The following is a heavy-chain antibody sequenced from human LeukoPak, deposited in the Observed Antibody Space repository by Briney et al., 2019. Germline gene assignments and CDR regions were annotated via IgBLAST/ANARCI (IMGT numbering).Heavy chain of an antibody. CDR1: GDSIDSYY. D-gene: IGHD1-26*01. J-gene: IGHJ4*02. Sequence: PLETLSLTCTVSGDSIDSYYWSWIRQPPGEGLQWIGYFFYSGPTNYDASLKSRVAISVDRSKNQFSLKLTSVSAADTAVYYCAGRSARYFDSWGQGTPVTVSS. CDR3: AGRSARYFDS. V-gene: IGHV4-59*01. CDR2: FFYSGPT.